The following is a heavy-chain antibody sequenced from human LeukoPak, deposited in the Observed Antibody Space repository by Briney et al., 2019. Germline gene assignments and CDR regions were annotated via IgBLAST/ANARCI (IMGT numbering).Heavy chain of an antibody. Sequence: GASVKVSCKASGYTFTSYGISWVRQAPGQGPEWMGWISAYNGNTNYAQKLQGRVTMTTDTSTSTAYMELRSLRSDDTAVYYCARVLGPYDILTGSFNWFDPWGQGTLVTVSS. CDR3: ARVLGPYDILTGSFNWFDP. D-gene: IGHD3-9*01. J-gene: IGHJ5*02. V-gene: IGHV1-18*01. CDR2: ISAYNGNT. CDR1: GYTFTSYG.